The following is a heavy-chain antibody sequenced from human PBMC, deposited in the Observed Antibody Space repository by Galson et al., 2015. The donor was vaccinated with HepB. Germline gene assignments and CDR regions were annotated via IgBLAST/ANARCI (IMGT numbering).Heavy chain of an antibody. J-gene: IGHJ6*03. V-gene: IGHV4-30-4*01. Sequence: TLSLPCTVSGGSISSGDYFWSWIRQPPGKGLEWIGYISYSGSAYYNPPLKSRLTFSLDTTKNQFPLKLSSVTAADTAVYYCAREGLFDCSSTSCYGYYYYVDVWGTGTTVTVSS. CDR3: AREGLFDCSSTSCYGYYYYVDV. CDR1: GGSISSGDYF. CDR2: ISYSGSA. D-gene: IGHD2-2*01.